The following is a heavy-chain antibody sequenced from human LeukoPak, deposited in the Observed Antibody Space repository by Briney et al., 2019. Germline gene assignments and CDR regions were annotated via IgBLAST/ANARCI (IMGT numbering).Heavy chain of an antibody. V-gene: IGHV7-4-1*02. CDR3: ARKSKTSDFDS. Sequence: GASVKVSCKASGYTFISYAINWVRQAPGQGLEWMGWINTNTGNPTYAQGFTGRFVFSLDTSVSTAYLQISSLKAEDTAVYYCARKSKTSDFDSWGQGTLVTVSS. D-gene: IGHD4-11*01. J-gene: IGHJ4*02. CDR1: GYTFISYA. CDR2: INTNTGNP.